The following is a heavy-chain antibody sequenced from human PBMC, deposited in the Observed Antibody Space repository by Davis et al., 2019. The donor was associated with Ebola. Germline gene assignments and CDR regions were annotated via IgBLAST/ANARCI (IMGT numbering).Heavy chain of an antibody. V-gene: IGHV1-2*06. CDR1: GYTFTGYY. D-gene: IGHD3-3*01. CDR3: ARDRFDFWRDYYYGMDV. J-gene: IGHJ6*04. CDR2: INPNSGGT. Sequence: ASVKVSCKASGYTFTGYYMHWVRQAPGQGLEWMGRINPNSGGTNYAQKFQGRVTMTRDTSLNTAYMELSSLTSEDTAVYYCARDRFDFWRDYYYGMDVWGKGTTVTVSS.